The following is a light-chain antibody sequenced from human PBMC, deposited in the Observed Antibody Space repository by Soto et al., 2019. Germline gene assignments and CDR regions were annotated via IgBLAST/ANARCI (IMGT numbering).Light chain of an antibody. CDR3: CSYAGSYTYV. Sequence: QSALTQPRSVSGSPGQSVTISCTGTSSDVGSYNYVSWYQQHPGKAPKLMIYDVNKRPSGVPDRFSGSKSGNTASLTISGLQADDETGYYCCSYAGSYTYVFGTGTKVTVL. CDR1: SSDVGSYNY. J-gene: IGLJ1*01. V-gene: IGLV2-11*01. CDR2: DVN.